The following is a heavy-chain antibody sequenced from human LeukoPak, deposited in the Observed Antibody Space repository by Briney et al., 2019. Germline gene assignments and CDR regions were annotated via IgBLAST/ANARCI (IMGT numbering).Heavy chain of an antibody. Sequence: GGSLRLSCAASGFTFSTYAMHWVRQAPGKGLEWVAVIRHDGTDIYYSDSVKGRFTISRDNSKNTLYLQMNSLRAEDTAVYFCARDHHYTSGVSWFFDCWAREPWSASRQ. CDR3: ARDHHYTSGVSWFFDC. J-gene: IGHJ4*02. CDR2: IRHDGTDI. D-gene: IGHD3-10*01. CDR1: GFTFSTYA. V-gene: IGHV3-33*01.